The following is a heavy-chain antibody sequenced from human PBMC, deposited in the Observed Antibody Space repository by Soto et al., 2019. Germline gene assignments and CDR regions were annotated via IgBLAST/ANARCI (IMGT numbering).Heavy chain of an antibody. CDR2: INAGNGNT. CDR1: GDTLTSYA. Sequence: ASVKVSCKACGDTLTSYAMHWLRQAPGQRLEWMGWINAGNGNTKYSQKFQGRVTITRDTSASTAYMELSSLRSEDTAVYYCARDRKDYDFWSDYRDAFDIWGRGTMVTVSS. D-gene: IGHD3-3*01. V-gene: IGHV1-3*01. J-gene: IGHJ3*02. CDR3: ARDRKDYDFWSDYRDAFDI.